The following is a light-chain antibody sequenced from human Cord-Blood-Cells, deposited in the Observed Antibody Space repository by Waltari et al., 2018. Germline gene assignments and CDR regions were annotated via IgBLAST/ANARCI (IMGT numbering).Light chain of an antibody. CDR1: QSVSSY. V-gene: IGKV3-11*01. CDR3: QQRSNWPPLT. CDR2: DAS. Sequence: EIVLTQSPATLSFSPGVRATLSCRASQSVSSYVAWYQQKPGQAPRLLIYDASNRATGIPARFSGSGSGTDFTLTINSLEPEDFAVYYCQQRSNWPPLTFGQGTRLEIK. J-gene: IGKJ5*01.